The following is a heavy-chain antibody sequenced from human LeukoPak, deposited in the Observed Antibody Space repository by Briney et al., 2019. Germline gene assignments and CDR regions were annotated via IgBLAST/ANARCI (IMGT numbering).Heavy chain of an antibody. J-gene: IGHJ2*01. D-gene: IGHD1-26*01. Sequence: GGSLRLSCAASGFTFSSYSMTWVRQAPGRGLERVATMTSSSTIYYADSVKGRFTISRDNAKNTLHLQMNSLRAEDTAMYYCATGTYSGSDWYFDLWGRGNLVTVSS. CDR1: GFTFSSYS. V-gene: IGHV3-69-1*01. CDR2: MTSSSTI. CDR3: ATGTYSGSDWYFDL.